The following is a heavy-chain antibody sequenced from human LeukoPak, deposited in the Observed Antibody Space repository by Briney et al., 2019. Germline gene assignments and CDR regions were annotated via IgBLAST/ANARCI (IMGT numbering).Heavy chain of an antibody. Sequence: SETLSLTCTVSGYSISSGYYWGWIRQPPGKGLEWIGSIYYSGSTYYNPSLKSRVTISVDTSKNQFSLKLSSVTAADTAVYYCARGYDYVWGSYRSYYFDYWGQGTLVTVSS. CDR1: GYSISSGYY. CDR3: ARGYDYVWGSYRSYYFDY. CDR2: IYYSGST. D-gene: IGHD3-16*02. V-gene: IGHV4-38-2*02. J-gene: IGHJ4*02.